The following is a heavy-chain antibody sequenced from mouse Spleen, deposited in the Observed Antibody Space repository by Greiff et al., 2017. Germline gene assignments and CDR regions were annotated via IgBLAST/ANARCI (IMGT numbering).Heavy chain of an antibody. CDR3: ARPYYDYGFAY. V-gene: IGHV1-26*01. CDR2: INPNNGGT. J-gene: IGHJ3*01. D-gene: IGHD2-4*01. Sequence: VQLQQSGPELVKPGASVKISCKASGYTFTDYYMNWVKQSHGKSLEWIGDINPNNGGTSYNQKFKGKATLTVDKSSSTAYMELRSLTSEDSAVYYCARPYYDYGFAYWGQGTLVTVSA. CDR1: GYTFTDYY.